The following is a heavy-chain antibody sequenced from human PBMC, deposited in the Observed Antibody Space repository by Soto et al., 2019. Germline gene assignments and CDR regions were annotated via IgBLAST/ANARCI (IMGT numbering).Heavy chain of an antibody. Sequence: GGSLRLSCAASGLTFSDYWMHWVRQAPGKGLVWVSRVNGFGSATDYADSVKGRFTISRDNAKNTLYLQMNSLKAEDTAVYYCATLMPPQAYWGPGTLVTVSS. CDR2: VNGFGSAT. V-gene: IGHV3-74*01. D-gene: IGHD2-2*01. J-gene: IGHJ4*02. CDR3: ATLMPPQAY. CDR1: GLTFSDYW.